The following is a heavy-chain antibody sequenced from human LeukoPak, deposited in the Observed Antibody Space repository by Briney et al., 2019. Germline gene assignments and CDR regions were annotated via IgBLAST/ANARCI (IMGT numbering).Heavy chain of an antibody. J-gene: IGHJ5*02. CDR3: AREIAAAGIDWFDP. CDR1: GGSISSGGYY. V-gene: IGHV4-31*03. D-gene: IGHD6-13*01. Sequence: ASETLSLTCTVSGGSISSGGYYWSWIRQHPGKGLEWIGYIYYSGSTYYNPSLKSRVTISVDTSKNQSSLKLSSVTAADTAVYYCAREIAAAGIDWFDPWGQGTLVTVSS. CDR2: IYYSGST.